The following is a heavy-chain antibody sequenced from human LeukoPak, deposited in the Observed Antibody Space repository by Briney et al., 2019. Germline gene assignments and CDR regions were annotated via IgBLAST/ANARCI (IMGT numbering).Heavy chain of an antibody. CDR1: GYRFTSYG. Sequence: ASVKVSCRASGYRFTSYGITWVRQAPGQGLEWMGWISGYNGNTNYAQKFQGRVTMTTDTSTTTAYMELRSPRSADTAVYYCARGGRGGNNHFDYWGQGTLVTVSS. CDR2: ISGYNGNT. J-gene: IGHJ4*02. D-gene: IGHD1/OR15-1a*01. CDR3: ARGGRGGNNHFDY. V-gene: IGHV1-18*01.